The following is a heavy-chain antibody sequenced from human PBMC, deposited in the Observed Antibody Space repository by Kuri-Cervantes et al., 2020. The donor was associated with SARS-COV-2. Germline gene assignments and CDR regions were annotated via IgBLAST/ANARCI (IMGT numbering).Heavy chain of an antibody. CDR1: GGPISSYY. CDR2: IYTSGST. Sequence: ESLKISCTVSGGPISSYYWSWIRQPAGKGLEWIGRIYTSGSTNYNPSPKSRVTMSVDTSKNQFSLKLSSVTAADTAVYYCARDPRHYCSSTSCYSYYGMDVWGQGTTVTVSS. J-gene: IGHJ6*02. V-gene: IGHV4-4*07. CDR3: ARDPRHYCSSTSCYSYYGMDV. D-gene: IGHD2-2*02.